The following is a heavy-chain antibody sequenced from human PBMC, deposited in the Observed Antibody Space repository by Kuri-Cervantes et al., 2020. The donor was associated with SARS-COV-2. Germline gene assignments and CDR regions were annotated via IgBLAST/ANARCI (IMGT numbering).Heavy chain of an antibody. CDR3: ARGGRIAVAGILLPLYYYGMDV. D-gene: IGHD6-19*01. Sequence: SELLSPTFAVHGGSFSGYYWSWIRQPPGKGLEWIGEINHSGSTNYNPSLKSRVTISVDTSKNQFSLKLSSVTAADTAVYYCARGGRIAVAGILLPLYYYGMDVWGQGTTVTVSS. V-gene: IGHV4-34*01. J-gene: IGHJ6*02. CDR1: GGSFSGYY. CDR2: INHSGST.